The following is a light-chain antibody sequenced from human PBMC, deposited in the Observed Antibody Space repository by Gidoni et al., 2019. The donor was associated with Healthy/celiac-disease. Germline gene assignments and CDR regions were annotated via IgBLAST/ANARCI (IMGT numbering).Light chain of an antibody. J-gene: IGLJ2*01. CDR3: CSYAGSRV. CDR2: EGS. V-gene: IGLV2-23*01. Sequence: QSALTQPASVSGAPGQSITISCTGTSSDVGGYNLVSWYQQHPGKAPKLMIYEGSKRPSGVSNRFSGSKSGNTASLTISVLQAEDEADYYCCSYAGSRVFGGGTKLTVL. CDR1: SSDVGGYNL.